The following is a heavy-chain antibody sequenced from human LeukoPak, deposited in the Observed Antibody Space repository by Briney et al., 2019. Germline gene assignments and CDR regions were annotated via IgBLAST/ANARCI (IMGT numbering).Heavy chain of an antibody. J-gene: IGHJ3*02. CDR2: ISGSGSHA. Sequence: GGSLRLSCAASGFSFGSYAMGWTRQAPGQGLEWVSAISGSGSHANYAESVKGRFTISRDNSKNTLYLQMHSLIAADTAVYYCAKSLGQWFGEPFDIWGQGTMVTVSS. D-gene: IGHD3-10*01. V-gene: IGHV3-23*01. CDR1: GFSFGSYA. CDR3: AKSLGQWFGEPFDI.